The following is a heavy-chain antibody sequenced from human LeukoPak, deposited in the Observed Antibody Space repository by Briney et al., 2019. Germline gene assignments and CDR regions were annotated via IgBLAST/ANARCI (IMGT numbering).Heavy chain of an antibody. J-gene: IGHJ4*02. CDR3: AKLPESYLGYCSSTSCYGGDY. Sequence: GGSLRLSCAASGFTFDDYAMHWVRQAPGKGLEWVSGISWNSGSIGYADSVKGRFTISRDNAKNSLYLQMNSLRAEDTALYYCAKLPESYLGYCSSTSCYGGDYWGQGTLVTVSS. D-gene: IGHD2-2*01. CDR2: ISWNSGSI. CDR1: GFTFDDYA. V-gene: IGHV3-9*01.